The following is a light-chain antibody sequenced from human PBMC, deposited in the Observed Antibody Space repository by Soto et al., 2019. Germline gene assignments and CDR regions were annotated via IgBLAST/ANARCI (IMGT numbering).Light chain of an antibody. CDR1: QSISSW. CDR2: DAS. V-gene: IGKV1-5*01. CDR3: QQYNSYST. Sequence: DIQMTQSPSTLSASVGDRVTITCRASQSISSWLAWYQQKPGKAPKLLIYDASSLESGLPSRFIGSGSGTEFTLTISRLQPDDFATYYCQQYNSYSTFGQGTKLEIK. J-gene: IGKJ1*01.